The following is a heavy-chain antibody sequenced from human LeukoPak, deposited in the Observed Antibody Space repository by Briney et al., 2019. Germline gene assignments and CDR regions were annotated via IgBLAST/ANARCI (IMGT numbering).Heavy chain of an antibody. V-gene: IGHV3-23*01. CDR1: GLTFSRYA. J-gene: IGHJ4*02. Sequence: SGGSLRLSCAASGLTFSRYAMSWVRQAPGKGLEWVSAISSSGDSTYYADSVKGRFTISRDNSKNTLYLQMNSLRAEDTAVYYCAKGPITIFEVPKFDSWDQGTLVTVSS. CDR2: ISSSGDST. D-gene: IGHD3-3*01. CDR3: AKGPITIFEVPKFDS.